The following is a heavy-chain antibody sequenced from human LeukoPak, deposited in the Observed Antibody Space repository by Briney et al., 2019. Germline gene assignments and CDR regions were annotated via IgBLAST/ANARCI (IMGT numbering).Heavy chain of an antibody. V-gene: IGHV3-53*01. CDR1: GFTVSSNY. D-gene: IGHD2-2*01. Sequence: GGSLRLSCAASGFTVSSNYMSWVRQAPGKGPEWVSVIYSGGSTYYADSVKGRFTISRDNSKNTLYLQMNSLRAEDTAVYYCAPGGDYCSSSSCPSWGQGTIVTVSS. CDR3: APGGDYCSSSSCPS. CDR2: IYSGGST. J-gene: IGHJ3*01.